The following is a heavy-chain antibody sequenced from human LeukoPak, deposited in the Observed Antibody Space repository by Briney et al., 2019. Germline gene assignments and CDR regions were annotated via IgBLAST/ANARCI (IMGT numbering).Heavy chain of an antibody. D-gene: IGHD3-9*01. CDR2: ISGSGGST. J-gene: IGHJ4*02. CDR1: GFTFSNYA. CDR3: AKPLDDILTGYSW. Sequence: GSLRLSCTASGFTFSNYAMSWVRQAPGKGLEWVSAISGSGGSTYYGDSVKGRFTISRDNSKNTLYLRMNSLRAEDTAVYYCAKPLDDILTGYSWWGQGTLVTVSS. V-gene: IGHV3-23*01.